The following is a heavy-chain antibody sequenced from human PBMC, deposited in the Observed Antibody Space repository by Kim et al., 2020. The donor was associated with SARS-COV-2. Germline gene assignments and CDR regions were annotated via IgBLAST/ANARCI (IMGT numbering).Heavy chain of an antibody. J-gene: IGHJ4*02. Sequence: YAQKFQGRVTITADESTSTAYMELSSLRSEDTAVYYCARVGIVAAGTVDYWGQGTLVTVSS. V-gene: IGHV1-69*01. D-gene: IGHD6-13*01. CDR3: ARVGIVAAGTVDY.